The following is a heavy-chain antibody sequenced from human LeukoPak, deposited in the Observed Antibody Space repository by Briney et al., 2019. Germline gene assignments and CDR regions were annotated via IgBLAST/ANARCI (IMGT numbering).Heavy chain of an antibody. Sequence: SETLSLTCAVYGGSFSGYYWSWIRQPPGKGLEWIGEINHSGSTNYNPSLKSRVTISVDTSKNQFSPKLSSVTAADTAVYYCARVAVVAGPGYFDYWGQGTLVTVSS. J-gene: IGHJ4*02. CDR1: GGSFSGYY. V-gene: IGHV4-34*01. CDR2: INHSGST. CDR3: ARVAVVAGPGYFDY. D-gene: IGHD6-19*01.